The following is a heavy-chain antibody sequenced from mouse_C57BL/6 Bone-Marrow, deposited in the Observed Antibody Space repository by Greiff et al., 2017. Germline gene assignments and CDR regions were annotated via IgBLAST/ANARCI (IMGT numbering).Heavy chain of an antibody. CDR2: IYPRSGNT. Sequence: VQLQQSGAELARPGASVKLSCKASGYTFTSYGISWVKQRTGQGLEWIGEIYPRSGNTYYNEKFKGKATLTADKSSSTAYMELRSLTSEDSAVYFCARGSYDGYGGQGTTLTVSS. CDR3: ARGSYDGY. D-gene: IGHD2-12*01. CDR1: GYTFTSYG. V-gene: IGHV1-81*01. J-gene: IGHJ2*01.